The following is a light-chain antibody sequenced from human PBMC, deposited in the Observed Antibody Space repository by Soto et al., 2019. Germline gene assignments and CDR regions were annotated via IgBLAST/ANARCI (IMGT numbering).Light chain of an antibody. J-gene: IGKJ1*01. V-gene: IGKV1-39*01. CDR1: QSISTY. Sequence: DIQMTQSPSSLPASVGDRVTITCRASQSISTYVNWYQQKAGKAPKLLIYDASSLQSGVPSRFSGSGSGTDFALTINSLQPEDFATYYCQQSYSTPRTFGQGTKV. CDR3: QQSYSTPRT. CDR2: DAS.